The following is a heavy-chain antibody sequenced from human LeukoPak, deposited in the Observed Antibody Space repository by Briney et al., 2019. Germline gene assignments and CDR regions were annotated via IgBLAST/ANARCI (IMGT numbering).Heavy chain of an antibody. CDR3: ARLYSSSPPFDY. Sequence: GGSLRLSCAASGFTVSSNYMSWVRQAPGKGLEWVSVIYSGGSTYYADSVKGRFTISRDNSKNTLYLQMNSLRAEDTAVYYCARLYSSSPPFDYWGQGTLVTVSS. J-gene: IGHJ4*02. CDR1: GFTVSSNY. D-gene: IGHD6-13*01. CDR2: IYSGGST. V-gene: IGHV3-66*01.